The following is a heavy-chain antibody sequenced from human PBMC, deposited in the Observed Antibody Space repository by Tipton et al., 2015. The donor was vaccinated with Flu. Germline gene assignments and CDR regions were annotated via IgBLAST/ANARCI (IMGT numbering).Heavy chain of an antibody. CDR1: GGSISSGSYY. D-gene: IGHD3-10*01. Sequence: TLSLTCTVSGGSISSGSYYWSWIRQPAGKGLEWIGRIYTSGSTNYNPSLKSRVTISVDTSKNQFSLKLSSVTAADTAVYYCASEADYYGSGFKYFPHWGQGTLVTVSS. J-gene: IGHJ1*01. CDR3: ASEADYYGSGFKYFPH. CDR2: IYTSGST. V-gene: IGHV4-61*02.